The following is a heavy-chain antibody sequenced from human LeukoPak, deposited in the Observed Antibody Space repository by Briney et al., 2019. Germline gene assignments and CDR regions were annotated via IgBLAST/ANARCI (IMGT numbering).Heavy chain of an antibody. D-gene: IGHD3-16*02. CDR1: GGSFSGYY. CDR2: INHSGST. CDR3: ARHSYDYVWGSYRYSGTSGYFDY. V-gene: IGHV4-34*01. Sequence: KPSETLSLTCAVYGGSFSGYYWSWIRQPPGKGLEWIGEINHSGSTNYNPSLKSRVTISVDTSKNQFSLKLSSVTVADTAVYYCARHSYDYVWGSYRYSGTSGYFDYWGQGTLVTVSS. J-gene: IGHJ4*02.